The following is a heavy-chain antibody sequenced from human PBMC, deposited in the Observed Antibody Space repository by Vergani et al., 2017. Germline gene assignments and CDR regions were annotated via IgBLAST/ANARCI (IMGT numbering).Heavy chain of an antibody. V-gene: IGHV3-9*01. CDR3: VRTDGYMWDY. D-gene: IGHD5-24*01. Sequence: EVQLVESGGGLVQPGRSLRLSCAASGFTFDDYAMHWVRQAPGKGLEWVSGISWNSGSIGYADSVKGRFTISRDNAKNSLYLQMSSLRPDDTAVYYCVRTDGYMWDYWGQGTLVTISS. J-gene: IGHJ4*02. CDR1: GFTFDDYA. CDR2: ISWNSGSI.